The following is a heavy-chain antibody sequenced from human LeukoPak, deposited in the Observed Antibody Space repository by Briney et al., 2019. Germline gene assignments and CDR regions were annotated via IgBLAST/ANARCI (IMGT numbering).Heavy chain of an antibody. Sequence: ASVKVSCKASGYTFTSYDINWVRQATGQGLEWVGWMNPNSGNTGYAQKFQGRVTMTRNTSISTAYMELSSLRSEDTAVYYCARTGYYDFWSGYYGGLEPNWLDPWGQGTLVTVSS. V-gene: IGHV1-8*01. D-gene: IGHD3-3*01. CDR3: ARTGYYDFWSGYYGGLEPNWLDP. J-gene: IGHJ5*02. CDR1: GYTFTSYD. CDR2: MNPNSGNT.